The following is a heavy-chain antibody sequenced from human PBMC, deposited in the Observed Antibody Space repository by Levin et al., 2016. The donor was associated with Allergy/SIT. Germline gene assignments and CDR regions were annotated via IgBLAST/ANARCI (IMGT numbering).Heavy chain of an antibody. Sequence: WIRQPPGKGLEWVSSISSSSSYIYYADSVKGRFTISRDNAKNSLYLQMNSLRAEDTAVYYCARAVADAFDIWGQGTMVTVSS. CDR2: ISSSSSYI. CDR3: ARAVADAFDI. J-gene: IGHJ3*02. D-gene: IGHD5-12*01. V-gene: IGHV3-21*01.